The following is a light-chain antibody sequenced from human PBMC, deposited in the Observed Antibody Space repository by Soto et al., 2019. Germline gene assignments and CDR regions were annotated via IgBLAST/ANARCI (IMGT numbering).Light chain of an antibody. CDR3: QQYNNWWT. CDR1: QSVSNN. CDR2: VAS. V-gene: IGKV3-15*01. Sequence: EIVMTQSPATLSVSPGERATLSCRASQSVSNNLAWYQKKPGQAPRLPFYVASTRATGIPARFSGSGSGTEFTPTISRLQYEDFAVYYCQQYNNWWTFGQGTKVEIK. J-gene: IGKJ1*01.